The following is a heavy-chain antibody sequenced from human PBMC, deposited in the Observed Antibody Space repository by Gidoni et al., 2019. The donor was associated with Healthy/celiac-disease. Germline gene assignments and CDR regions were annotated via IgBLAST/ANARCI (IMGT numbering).Heavy chain of an antibody. CDR1: GFTLSSYS. CDR2: IISSSSDI. CDR3: ARDLEFWALYGMDV. D-gene: IGHD3-3*02. V-gene: IGHV3-21*01. Sequence: EVQLVESGGCLVKPGGSLRLACAASGFTLSSYSMNGVRQAPGKGLEWVSSIISSSSDIYYADSVKGRFTISRDNAKNSLYLQMNSLRAEDTAVYYCARDLEFWALYGMDVWGQGTTVTVSS. J-gene: IGHJ6*02.